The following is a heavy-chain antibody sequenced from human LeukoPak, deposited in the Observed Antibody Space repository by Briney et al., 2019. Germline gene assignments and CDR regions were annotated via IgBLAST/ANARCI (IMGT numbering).Heavy chain of an antibody. V-gene: IGHV3-11*01. Sequence: PGGSLRLSCAASGFSFSDHYMTWVRQAPGKGLERLSYISGSGSDIDYAGSVKGRFTISRDNAKNSLYLQMNILRAEDTAVYYCARGAGRSGSDYWGQGTLVTVSS. CDR3: ARGAGRSGSDY. J-gene: IGHJ4*02. CDR2: ISGSGSDI. D-gene: IGHD6-19*01. CDR1: GFSFSDHY.